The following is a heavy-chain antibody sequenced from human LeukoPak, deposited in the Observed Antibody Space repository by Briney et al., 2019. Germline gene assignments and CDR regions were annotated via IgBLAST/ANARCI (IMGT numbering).Heavy chain of an antibody. CDR3: ARDSGSGWYEAHFDP. CDR1: GFTFNTYG. Sequence: GGALRLSCAASGFTFNTYGMHWVRQAPGKGLEWVAFIRYDGGIKYYGDSVKGRFTISRGNSKNTLFLQMNSLRPEDTAVYYCARDSGSGWYEAHFDPWGQGILVTVSS. V-gene: IGHV3-30*02. J-gene: IGHJ5*02. D-gene: IGHD6-19*01. CDR2: IRYDGGIK.